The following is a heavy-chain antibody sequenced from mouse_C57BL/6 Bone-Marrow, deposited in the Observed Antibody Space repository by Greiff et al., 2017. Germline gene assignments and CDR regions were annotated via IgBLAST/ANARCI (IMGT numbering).Heavy chain of an antibody. V-gene: IGHV1-18*01. J-gene: IGHJ2*01. CDR3: ARIPPGYPYYFDY. CDR1: GYTFTDYN. Sequence: VQLQQSGPELVKPGASVKIPCKASGYTFTDYNMDWVKQSHGKSLEWIGDINPNNGGTIYNQKFKGKATLTVDKSSSTAYMELRSLTSEDTAVYYCARIPPGYPYYFDYWGQGTTLTVSS. D-gene: IGHD5-1-1*01. CDR2: INPNNGGT.